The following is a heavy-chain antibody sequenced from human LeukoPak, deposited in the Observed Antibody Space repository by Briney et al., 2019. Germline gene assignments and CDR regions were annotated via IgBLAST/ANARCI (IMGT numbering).Heavy chain of an antibody. V-gene: IGHV3-48*02. D-gene: IGHD5-12*01. Sequence: PGGSLRLSCAASGFTFSSYSMNWVRQAPGKGLEWVSYISSSSTIYYADSVKGRFTISRDNAKNSLYLQMNSLRDEDTAVYYCARDKGYSGYDSASYYFDYWGQGTLVTVSS. CDR3: ARDKGYSGYDSASYYFDY. J-gene: IGHJ4*02. CDR1: GFTFSSYS. CDR2: ISSSSTI.